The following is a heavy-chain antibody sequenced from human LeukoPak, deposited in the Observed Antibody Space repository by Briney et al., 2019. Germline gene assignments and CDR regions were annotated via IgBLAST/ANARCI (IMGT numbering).Heavy chain of an antibody. Sequence: GGSLRLSCAASGFTFSSYWMSWVRQAPGKGLEWVANIKQDGSEKYYVDSVKGRFTISRDNAKNSLYLQMNSLRAEDTAVYYCARDGYYDSSGYFDYWGQGTLDTVSS. CDR3: ARDGYYDSSGYFDY. D-gene: IGHD3-22*01. CDR1: GFTFSSYW. J-gene: IGHJ4*02. V-gene: IGHV3-7*01. CDR2: IKQDGSEK.